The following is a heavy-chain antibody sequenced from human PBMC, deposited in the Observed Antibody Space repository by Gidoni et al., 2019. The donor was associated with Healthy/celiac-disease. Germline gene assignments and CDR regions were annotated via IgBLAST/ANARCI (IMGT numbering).Heavy chain of an antibody. Sequence: EVQLVQSGPEVKKPGESLKISCKGSGYNFSSYWIVWVRQMPGKGLEWMGIIYPGDSDTRYSPSFRGQVTISADKSISIIYLQWSSLKASDTAMYYCARSRRDGNYLNWFDPWGQGTLVTVSS. CDR1: GYNFSSYW. J-gene: IGHJ5*02. V-gene: IGHV5-51*01. CDR2: IYPGDSDT. D-gene: IGHD1-26*01. CDR3: ARSRRDGNYLNWFDP.